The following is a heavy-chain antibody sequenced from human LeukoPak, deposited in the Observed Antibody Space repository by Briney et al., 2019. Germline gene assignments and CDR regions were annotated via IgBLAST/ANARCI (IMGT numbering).Heavy chain of an antibody. V-gene: IGHV3-7*05. J-gene: IGHJ4*02. CDR3: AYRNNFEY. D-gene: IGHD1-26*01. CDR1: GFSFSGHR. Sequence: GGSLRLSCAASGFSFSGHRMNWVRQHPGKGLEWVANIKADGSEKYYVDSVKGRFTISRDDAKRTVDLQMDNLRAEDTAIYYCAYRNNFEYWGQGALVTVSS. CDR2: IKADGSEK.